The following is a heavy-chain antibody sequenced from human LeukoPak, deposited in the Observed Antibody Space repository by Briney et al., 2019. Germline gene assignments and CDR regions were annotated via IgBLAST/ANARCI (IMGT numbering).Heavy chain of an antibody. D-gene: IGHD4-17*01. CDR3: AKDRGDGDYYFDY. V-gene: IGHV3-23*01. Sequence: PGGSLRLSCAASVFTFSSYAMSWVRQAPGKGLEWVSAISGSGGSTYYADSVKGRFTISRDNSKNTLYLQMNSLRAEDTAVYYCAKDRGDGDYYFDYWGQGTLVTVSS. J-gene: IGHJ4*02. CDR1: VFTFSSYA. CDR2: ISGSGGST.